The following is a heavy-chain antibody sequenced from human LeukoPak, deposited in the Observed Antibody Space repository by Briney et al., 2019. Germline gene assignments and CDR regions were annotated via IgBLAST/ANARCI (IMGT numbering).Heavy chain of an antibody. CDR1: GFTFSSYA. J-gene: IGHJ1*01. CDR2: ISYDGSNK. Sequence: GGSLRLSCAASGFTFSSYAMHWVRQAPGKGLEWVAVISYDGSNKYYADSVKGRFTISRDNSKNTLYLQMNSLRAEDTAVYYCAKGLGYYYDSSGYFQHWGQGTLVTVSS. CDR3: AKGLGYYYDSSGYFQH. D-gene: IGHD3-22*01. V-gene: IGHV3-30-3*01.